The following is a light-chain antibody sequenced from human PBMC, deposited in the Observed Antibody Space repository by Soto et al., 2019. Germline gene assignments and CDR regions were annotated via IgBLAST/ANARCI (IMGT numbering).Light chain of an antibody. CDR2: GAS. Sequence: EIVMTQSPATLSVSPWERATLSCRASQSVSSNLAWYQQKPGQAPRLLIYGASTRATGISARFSGSGSGTEFTLTISSLQSEDFAVYYCQQRSNWPTFGQGTRLEIK. V-gene: IGKV3-15*01. CDR3: QQRSNWPT. J-gene: IGKJ5*01. CDR1: QSVSSN.